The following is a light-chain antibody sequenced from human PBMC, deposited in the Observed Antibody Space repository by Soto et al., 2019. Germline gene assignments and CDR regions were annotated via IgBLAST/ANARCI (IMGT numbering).Light chain of an antibody. CDR3: MQGTHWPWT. J-gene: IGKJ1*01. V-gene: IGKV2-30*02. Sequence: DVVMTQSPLSLPVTLGQPASISCRSSQSLIHSDGNTYLNWFQQRPGQSPRRLIYKVSDRDSGGPDRFSGSGQGSDFTMKISRVEAEDVGVYYCMQGTHWPWTFGQGTEVEIK. CDR1: QSLIHSDGNTY. CDR2: KVS.